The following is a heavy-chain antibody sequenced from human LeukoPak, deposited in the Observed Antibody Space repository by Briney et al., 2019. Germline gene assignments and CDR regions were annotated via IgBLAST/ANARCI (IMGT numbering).Heavy chain of an antibody. CDR3: ARAQVLLWFGEQNWFDP. CDR2: IYYSGST. V-gene: IGHV4-59*01. J-gene: IGHJ5*02. CDR1: GGSISSYY. Sequence: SETLSLTCTVSGGSISSYYWSWIRQPPGKGLEWIGYIYYSGSTNYNPSLKSRVTISVDTSKNQFSLKLSSVTAADTAVYYCARAQVLLWFGEQNWFDPWGQGTLVTVSS. D-gene: IGHD3-10*01.